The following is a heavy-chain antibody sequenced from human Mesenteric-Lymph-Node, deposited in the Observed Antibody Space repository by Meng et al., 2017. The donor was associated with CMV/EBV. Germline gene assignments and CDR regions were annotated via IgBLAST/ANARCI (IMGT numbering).Heavy chain of an antibody. D-gene: IGHD2-2*01. V-gene: IGHV3-48*03. CDR2: ISSSGGDR. CDR1: GFTFNSFE. Sequence: GESLKISCAGSGFTFNSFEMNWVRQVPGEGLEWVSYISSSGGDRRYADSVKGRFTISRDNAKNSLYLQMNSLRAEDTAVYYCAMGYCSSTSCSPPDYWGQGTLVTVSS. CDR3: AMGYCSSTSCSPPDY. J-gene: IGHJ4*02.